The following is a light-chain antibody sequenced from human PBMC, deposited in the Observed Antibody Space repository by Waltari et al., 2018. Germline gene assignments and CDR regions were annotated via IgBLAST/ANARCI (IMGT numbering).Light chain of an antibody. CDR3: LQYNSHPWT. V-gene: IGKV1-17*01. CDR2: AAS. CDR1: QGINTY. Sequence: DIQMTQSPSSLSASAGDTVTITCRASQGINTYLNWYQQKPGKAPKRLIYAASSLESGVPSRFSVSGSGTDFTLTISSLQPDDFATYYCLQYNSHPWTFGQGTKVEIK. J-gene: IGKJ1*01.